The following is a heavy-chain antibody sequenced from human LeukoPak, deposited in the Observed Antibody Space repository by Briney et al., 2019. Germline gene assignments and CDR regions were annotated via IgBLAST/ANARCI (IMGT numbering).Heavy chain of an antibody. J-gene: IGHJ4*02. V-gene: IGHV3-23*01. CDR3: ARGRRMVYSSSWGYFDY. CDR2: INNYGDTT. CDR1: GFTFSSYA. D-gene: IGHD6-6*01. Sequence: PGGSLRLSCAASGFTFSSYAMTWVRQAPGKGLEWIAGINNYGDTTWYADSVKGRFTISRDNSKNTLYLQMNSLRAEDTAVYYCARGRRMVYSSSWGYFDYWGQGTLVTVSS.